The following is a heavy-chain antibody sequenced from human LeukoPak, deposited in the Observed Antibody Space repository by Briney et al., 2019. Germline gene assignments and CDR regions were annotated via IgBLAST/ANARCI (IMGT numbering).Heavy chain of an antibody. CDR1: GYTFTSYG. D-gene: IGHD6-13*01. Sequence: ASVKVSCKASGYTFTSYGISWVRQAPGQGLEWMGWINPNSGGTNYAQKFQGRVTMTRDTSISTAYMELSRLRSDDTAVYYCAREDIAAPGPFDYWGQGTLVTVSS. J-gene: IGHJ4*02. CDR2: INPNSGGT. CDR3: AREDIAAPGPFDY. V-gene: IGHV1-2*02.